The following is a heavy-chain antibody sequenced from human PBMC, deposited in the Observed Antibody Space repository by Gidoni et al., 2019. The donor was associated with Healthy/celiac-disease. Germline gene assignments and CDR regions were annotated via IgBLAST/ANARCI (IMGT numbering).Heavy chain of an antibody. CDR3: AKDATAGPYYYYYMDV. V-gene: IGHV3-9*01. Sequence: EVQLVESGGGLVQPGRSLRLSCAASGFTFDDYAMHWVRQAPGKGLEWVSGISWNSGSIGYADSVKGRFTISRDNAKNSLYLQMNSLRAEDTALYYCAKDATAGPYYYYYMDVWGKGTTVTVSS. CDR2: ISWNSGSI. CDR1: GFTFDDYA. D-gene: IGHD6-25*01. J-gene: IGHJ6*03.